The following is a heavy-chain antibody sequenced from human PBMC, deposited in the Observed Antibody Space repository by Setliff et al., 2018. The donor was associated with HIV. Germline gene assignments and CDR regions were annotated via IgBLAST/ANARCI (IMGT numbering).Heavy chain of an antibody. J-gene: IGHJ5*02. V-gene: IGHV1-46*01. D-gene: IGHD2-15*01. CDR1: GYTFTSYY. CDR3: ARVRYCSGGSCYGGEYWFDP. Sequence: PVASVKVSCKASGYTFTSYYIHWVRQAPGQGLEWMGVIHPSGGSTSYAQSFQDRVTMTRDTSTSTVYMELSSLRSEDTAVYYCARVRYCSGGSCYGGEYWFDPWGQGTLVTVSS. CDR2: IHPSGGST.